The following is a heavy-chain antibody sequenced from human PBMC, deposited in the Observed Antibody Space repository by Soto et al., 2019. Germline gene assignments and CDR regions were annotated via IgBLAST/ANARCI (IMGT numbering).Heavy chain of an antibody. V-gene: IGHV4-59*01. CDR2: IYYSGST. J-gene: IGHJ4*02. CDR1: GGSISSYY. CDR3: ARSPYYSNFDY. D-gene: IGHD4-4*01. Sequence: SETLSLTCTVSGGSISSYYWSWIRQPPGKGLEWIGYIYYSGSTNYNPSLKSRVTISVDTSKNQFSLKLSSVTAADTAVYYCARSPYYSNFDYWGQGTLVTVSS.